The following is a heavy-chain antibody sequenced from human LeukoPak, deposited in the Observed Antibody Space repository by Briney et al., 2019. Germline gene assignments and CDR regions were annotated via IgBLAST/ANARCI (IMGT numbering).Heavy chain of an antibody. V-gene: IGHV1-69*13. D-gene: IGHD3-22*01. CDR3: ARVDDRGHYYDSSGPRKLFDY. CDR2: IIPIFGTA. Sequence: SVKVSCKASGGTFSSYAISWVRQAPGQGLEWMGGIIPIFGTANYAQKFQGRVTITADESTSTAYMQLSRLSSDDTAVYYCARVDDRGHYYDSSGPRKLFDYWGQGTLVTVSS. CDR1: GGTFSSYA. J-gene: IGHJ4*02.